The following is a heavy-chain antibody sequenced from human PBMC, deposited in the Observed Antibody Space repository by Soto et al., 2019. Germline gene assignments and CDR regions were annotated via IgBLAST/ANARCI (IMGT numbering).Heavy chain of an antibody. Sequence: QVQLVQSGAEVKKPGASVKVSCKASGYTFTVYYMHWVRQAPGQGLEWMGCINPNSGGTNYAQKFQGRVTMTRDTTISPAYMELSRLRSDDTAVYYCSRERSIAARGGPGYWGQGTLVTVSS. CDR2: INPNSGGT. J-gene: IGHJ4*02. CDR1: GYTFTVYY. CDR3: SRERSIAARGGPGY. V-gene: IGHV1-2*02. D-gene: IGHD6-6*01.